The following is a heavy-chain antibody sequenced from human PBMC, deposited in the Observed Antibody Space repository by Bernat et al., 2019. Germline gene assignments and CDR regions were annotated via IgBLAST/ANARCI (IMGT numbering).Heavy chain of an antibody. CDR3: AREQSPSGDSCYYV. CDR1: GYTFTTYA. Sequence: QVQLVQSGAEVKKPGASVKLSCKASGYTFTTYAIHWVRQAPGQRFEWMGWINIGNGDRKYSQNFQGRVTINSDTSANIAYLELRGLRSEDTALYYCAREQSPSGDSCYYVWGQGTLVTVSS. V-gene: IGHV1-3*04. CDR2: INIGNGDR. D-gene: IGHD2-15*01. J-gene: IGHJ4*02.